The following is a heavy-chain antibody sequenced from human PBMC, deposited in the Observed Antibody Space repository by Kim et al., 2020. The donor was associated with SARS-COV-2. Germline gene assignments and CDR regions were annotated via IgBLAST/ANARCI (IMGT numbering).Heavy chain of an antibody. CDR3: ARGGGIAADNWFDP. CDR1: GGSISSSNW. J-gene: IGHJ5*02. D-gene: IGHD6-13*01. Sequence: SETLSLTCAVSGGSISSSNWWSWVRQPPGRGLGGIGEFNLRGSTTYNPSLKSRATIPVEKSKNQFSLKLGSVTAADTAVYYCARGGGIAADNWFDPWGQGTLVTVSS. V-gene: IGHV4-4*02. CDR2: FNLRGST.